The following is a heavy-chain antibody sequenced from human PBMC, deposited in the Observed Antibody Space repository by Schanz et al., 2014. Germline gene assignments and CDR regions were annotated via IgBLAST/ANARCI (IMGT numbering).Heavy chain of an antibody. CDR3: ARDLISSGWYG. D-gene: IGHD6-19*01. Sequence: QVQLVESGGGVVQPGRSLRLSCAASGFTFSDYYMSWIRQAPGKGLEWVSYISNSGTTIYYADSVKGRFTISRDNAKNALYLQMNSLRVEDTAVYYCARDLISSGWYGWGQGTLVTVSS. CDR2: ISNSGTTI. V-gene: IGHV3-11*01. J-gene: IGHJ4*02. CDR1: GFTFSDYY.